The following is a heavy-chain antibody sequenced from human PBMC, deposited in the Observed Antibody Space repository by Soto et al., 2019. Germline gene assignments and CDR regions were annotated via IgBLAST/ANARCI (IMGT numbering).Heavy chain of an antibody. J-gene: IGHJ4*02. CDR1: GFTFSSYG. CDR2: ISYDGSNT. Sequence: QVQLVESGGGVVQPGRALRLSCAASGFTFSSYGMHWVRQAPGKGLEWVAVISYDGSNTYYADSVKGRFTIARDNSKNTQYLQMNRLRAEDTAVYCCEKDPADSSGWWGAFDLGQGTLVTVSS. CDR3: EKDPADSSGWWGAFD. V-gene: IGHV3-30*18. D-gene: IGHD6-19*01.